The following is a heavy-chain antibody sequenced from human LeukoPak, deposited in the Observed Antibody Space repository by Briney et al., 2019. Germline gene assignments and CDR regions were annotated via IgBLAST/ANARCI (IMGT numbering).Heavy chain of an antibody. V-gene: IGHV4-34*01. CDR1: GGSFSGYY. J-gene: IGHJ4*02. Sequence: SETLSLTCAVYGGSFSGYYWSRIRQPPGKGLEWIGEINHSGSTNYNPSLKSRVTISVDTSKNQFSLKLSSVTAADTAVYYCAGYSSSWLPAAYFDYWGQGTLVTVSS. CDR3: AGYSSSWLPAAYFDY. D-gene: IGHD6-13*01. CDR2: INHSGST.